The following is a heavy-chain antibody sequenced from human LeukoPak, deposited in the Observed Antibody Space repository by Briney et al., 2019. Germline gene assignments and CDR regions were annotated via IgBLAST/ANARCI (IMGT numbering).Heavy chain of an antibody. CDR2: IYYSGST. V-gene: IGHV4-59*01. D-gene: IGHD2-15*01. J-gene: IGHJ4*02. CDR1: GGSISSYY. CDR3: ARAFLVGYSPEEYFFDY. Sequence: SETLSLTCTVSGGSISSYYWSWIRQPPGKGLEWIGYIYYSGSTNYNPSLKSRVTISVDTSKNQFSLKLSSVTAADTAVYYCARAFLVGYSPEEYFFDYWGQGTLVTVSS.